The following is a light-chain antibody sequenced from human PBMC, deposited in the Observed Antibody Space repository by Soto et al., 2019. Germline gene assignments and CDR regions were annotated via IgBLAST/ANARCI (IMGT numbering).Light chain of an antibody. J-gene: IGKJ1*01. CDR1: QSVRSN. CDR3: QQYNDWPPT. V-gene: IGKV3-15*01. Sequence: EIELTQSPSSLSASPRERATLSCRASQSVRSNLAWYQQKPGQAPRLLIYGASTRATGIPARFSGSGSGTEFTLSIGSLQSEDFAVYYCQQYNDWPPTFGQGTKVDIK. CDR2: GAS.